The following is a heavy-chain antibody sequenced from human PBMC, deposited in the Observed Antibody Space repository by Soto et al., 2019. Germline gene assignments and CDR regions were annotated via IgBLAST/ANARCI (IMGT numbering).Heavy chain of an antibody. V-gene: IGHV3-23*01. CDR3: ARPGGRTGPIHNFDY. J-gene: IGHJ4*02. CDR1: GFTFSSYA. D-gene: IGHD3-9*01. CDR2: IRGSGGST. Sequence: EVQLLESGGGLVQPGGSLRLSCAASGFTFSSYAMSWVRQAPGEGLEGVSAIRGSGGSTYYADSVKGRFTISRDNSKNTLYLQMNSLRAEDTAVYYCARPGGRTGPIHNFDYWGQGTLVTVSS.